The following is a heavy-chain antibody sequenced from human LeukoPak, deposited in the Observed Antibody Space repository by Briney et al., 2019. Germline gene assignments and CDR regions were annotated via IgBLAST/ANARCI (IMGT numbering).Heavy chain of an antibody. D-gene: IGHD2-2*01. V-gene: IGHV1-18*01. CDR1: GYTLTSYG. CDR3: ARRPFDCSSTSCLDDAFDI. J-gene: IGHJ3*02. CDR2: ISAYNGNT. Sequence: ASVKVSCKASGYTLTSYGISWVRQAPGQGLEWMGWISAYNGNTNYAQKLQGRVTMTTDTSTSTAYMELRSLRSDDTAVYYCARRPFDCSSTSCLDDAFDIWGQGTMVTVSS.